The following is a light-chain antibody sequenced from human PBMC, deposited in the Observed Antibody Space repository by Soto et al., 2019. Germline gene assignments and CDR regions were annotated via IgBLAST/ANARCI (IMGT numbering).Light chain of an antibody. V-gene: IGLV3-21*02. CDR2: ADS. CDR3: QVWDSNRVQVV. CDR1: NIGRKS. Sequence: SYELTQPPSVSVAPGQTARITCGENNIGRKSVHWYQQKSGQAPVLVLYADSDRPSGIPEGFSGSNSGDTATLTISRVESGDEADYFCQVWDSNRVQVVFGGGTKLTVL. J-gene: IGLJ2*01.